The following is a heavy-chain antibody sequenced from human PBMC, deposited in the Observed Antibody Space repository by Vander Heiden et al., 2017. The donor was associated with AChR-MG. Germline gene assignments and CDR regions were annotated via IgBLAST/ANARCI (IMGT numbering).Heavy chain of an antibody. D-gene: IGHD6-13*01. J-gene: IGHJ4*02. V-gene: IGHV1-3*01. CDR2: INAGNGNT. Sequence: QVQLVQSGAEGKKPGASVKVSCKASGYTFTSYAMHWVRQAPGQSLEWMGWINAGNGNTKYSQKFQGRVTITRDTSASTAYMELSSLRSEDTAVYYCARVRAAAGGGGGYYFDYWGQGTLVTVSS. CDR3: ARVRAAAGGGGGYYFDY. CDR1: GYTFTSYA.